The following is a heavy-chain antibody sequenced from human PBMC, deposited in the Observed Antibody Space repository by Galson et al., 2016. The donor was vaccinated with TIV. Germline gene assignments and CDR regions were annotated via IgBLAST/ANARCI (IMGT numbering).Heavy chain of an antibody. CDR2: IYWDDDK. CDR3: AHRRSVASAVLDAFDI. Sequence: PALVKPTQTLTLTCTFSGFSLSTSGVAVGWIRQPPGKALEWLELIYWDDDKRYRPSLKSRLTITKDTPKNQVLLTVTNLDPEDTATYYCAHRRSVASAVLDAFDIWGQGTLVTVSS. J-gene: IGHJ3*02. D-gene: IGHD2-2*01. CDR1: GFSLSTSGVA. V-gene: IGHV2-5*02.